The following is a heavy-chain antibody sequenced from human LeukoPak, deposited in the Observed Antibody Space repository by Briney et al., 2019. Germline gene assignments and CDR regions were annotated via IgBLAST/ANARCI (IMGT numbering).Heavy chain of an antibody. V-gene: IGHV3-30*04. CDR3: AKAVDSSGYSPYSYYGMDV. CDR2: ISYDGSNK. CDR1: GFTFSSYA. D-gene: IGHD3-22*01. Sequence: GGSLRLSCAASGFTFSSYAMHWVRQAPGKGLEWVAVISYDGSNKYYADSVKGRFTISRDNSKNTLYLQMNSLRAEDTAVYYCAKAVDSSGYSPYSYYGMDVRGQGTTVTVSS. J-gene: IGHJ6*02.